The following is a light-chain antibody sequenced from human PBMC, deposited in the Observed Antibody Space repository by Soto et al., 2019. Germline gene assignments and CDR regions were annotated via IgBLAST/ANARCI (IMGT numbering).Light chain of an antibody. J-gene: IGKJ3*01. CDR3: QQYGSSLFT. CDR1: QSVSSNY. Sequence: EIVLTQSPGTLSLSPGERATLSCRASQSVSSNYLAWYQQKPGQAPRLLVYGASSRATGVPDRFSGSGSGTDFNLTIRRLEPEDFAVYYCQQYGSSLFTFGPGTKVDFK. V-gene: IGKV3-20*01. CDR2: GAS.